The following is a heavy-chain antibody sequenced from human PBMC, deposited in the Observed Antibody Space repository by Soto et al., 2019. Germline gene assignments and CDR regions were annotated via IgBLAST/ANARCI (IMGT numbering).Heavy chain of an antibody. D-gene: IGHD2-15*01. CDR3: ARDKKSRFGVXSGGSFDYYYYYYGMDV. CDR1: GDSVSSNSAA. V-gene: IGHV6-1*01. CDR2: TYYRSKWYN. J-gene: IGHJ6*02. Sequence: SQTLSLTCAISGDSVSSNSAAWNWIRQSPSRGLEWLGRTYYRSKWYNDYAVSVKSRITINPDTSKNQFSLQLNSVTPEDTAVHYCARDKKSRFGVXSGGSFDYYYYYYGMDVWGQGTTVTVSS.